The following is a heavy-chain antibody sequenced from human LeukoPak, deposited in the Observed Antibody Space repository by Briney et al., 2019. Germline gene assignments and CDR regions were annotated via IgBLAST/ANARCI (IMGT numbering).Heavy chain of an antibody. V-gene: IGHV4-59*08. Sequence: TSETLSLTCTVSGGSITNYYWSWIRQPPGKGLEWFGHISYTGSTNYSPPLRSRVTISVDKPKSQFSLELRSVTAADTAVYYCARRVGYCGGDNCYESDSWGQGTLVTVSS. CDR3: ARRVGYCGGDNCYESDS. D-gene: IGHD2-15*01. CDR1: GGSITNYY. CDR2: ISYTGST. J-gene: IGHJ4*02.